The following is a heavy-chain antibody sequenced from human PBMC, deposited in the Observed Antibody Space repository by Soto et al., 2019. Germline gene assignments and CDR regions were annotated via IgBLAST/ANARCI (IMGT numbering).Heavy chain of an antibody. CDR3: AKVTHRGPIAVAGPLGS. V-gene: IGHV1-46*01. J-gene: IGHJ4*02. Sequence: QVHLVQSGAEVKKPGASVNVSCQASGSITNHHMHWVRQAPGHGLEGMGIFNPSGLSTTYAQKFQGRVTITRDTSTSTVYMELSSLTSEDTAVYFCAKVTHRGPIAVAGPLGSWGQGTLVIVSS. D-gene: IGHD6-19*01. CDR2: FNPSGLST. CDR1: GSITNHH.